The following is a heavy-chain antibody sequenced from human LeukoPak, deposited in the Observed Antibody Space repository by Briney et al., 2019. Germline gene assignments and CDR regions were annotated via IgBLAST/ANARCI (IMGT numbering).Heavy chain of an antibody. CDR2: ISSSSSYI. Sequence: PGGSLRLSCAASGFTFSVYSMNWVRQAPGKGLEWVSSISSSSSYIYYADSVKGRFTISRDNAKNSLYLQMNSLRAEDTAVYYCARDSGDGYNSDYWGQGTLVTVSS. CDR1: GFTFSVYS. J-gene: IGHJ4*02. V-gene: IGHV3-21*01. D-gene: IGHD5-24*01. CDR3: ARDSGDGYNSDY.